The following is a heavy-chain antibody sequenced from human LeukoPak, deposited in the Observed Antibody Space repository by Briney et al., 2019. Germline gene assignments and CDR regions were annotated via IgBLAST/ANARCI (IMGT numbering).Heavy chain of an antibody. CDR2: INAGNGNT. CDR1: GYTFTSYA. Sequence: ASVKVSCKASGYTFTSYAMHWVRQAPGQRLEWMGWINAGNGNTKYSQEFQGRVTITRDTSASTAYMELSSLRSEDMAVYYCARDGGYCSGGSCSGDFDYWGQGTLVTVSS. CDR3: ARDGGYCSGGSCSGDFDY. J-gene: IGHJ4*02. D-gene: IGHD2-15*01. V-gene: IGHV1-3*03.